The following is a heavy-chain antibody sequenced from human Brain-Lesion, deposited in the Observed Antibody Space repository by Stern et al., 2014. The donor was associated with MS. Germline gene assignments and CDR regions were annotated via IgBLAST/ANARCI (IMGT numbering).Heavy chain of an antibody. Sequence: VQLVESGPGLVQPSQTLSLSCTVSGGSISSGGYYWSWLRQPAGKGLEWIGRIFKSGRNSYNPSPKSRVTLLIHTHPKPFSMRQNSMTAADTAVYYCARGRVVPGFQYYATDVWGQGTTVIVSS. CDR1: GGSISSGGYY. J-gene: IGHJ6*02. D-gene: IGHD2-2*01. CDR3: ARGRVVPGFQYYATDV. CDR2: IFKSGRN. V-gene: IGHV4-61*02.